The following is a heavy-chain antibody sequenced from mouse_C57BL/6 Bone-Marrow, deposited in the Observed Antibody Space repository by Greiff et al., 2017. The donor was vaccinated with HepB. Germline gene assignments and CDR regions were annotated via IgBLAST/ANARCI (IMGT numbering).Heavy chain of an antibody. CDR3: ARHYYSNYMFAY. J-gene: IGHJ3*01. Sequence: EVQGVESGGGLVQPGGSLKLSCAASGFTFSDYYMYWVRQTPEKRLEWVAYISNGGGSTYYPDTVKGRFTISRDNAKNTLYLQMSRLKSEETAMYYCARHYYSNYMFAYWGQGTLVTVSA. V-gene: IGHV5-12*01. CDR1: GFTFSDYY. CDR2: ISNGGGST. D-gene: IGHD2-5*01.